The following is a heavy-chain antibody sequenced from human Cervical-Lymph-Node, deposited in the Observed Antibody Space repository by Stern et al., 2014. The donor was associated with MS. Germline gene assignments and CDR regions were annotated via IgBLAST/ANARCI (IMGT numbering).Heavy chain of an antibody. Sequence: VQLVESGGGVVQPGTSLRLSCAASGFSFSDYGIHWVRQAPGKALEWVAVISSDGTHKYYADYLKGRVTISRDNSKNTLSLQMSSLRSDDTAVYYCAKDLGGNAFDYWGQGTLVTVSS. J-gene: IGHJ4*02. CDR1: GFSFSDYG. V-gene: IGHV3-30*18. D-gene: IGHD4-23*01. CDR3: AKDLGGNAFDY. CDR2: ISSDGTHK.